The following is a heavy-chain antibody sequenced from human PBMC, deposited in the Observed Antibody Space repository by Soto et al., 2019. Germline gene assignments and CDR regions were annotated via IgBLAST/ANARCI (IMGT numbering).Heavy chain of an antibody. J-gene: IGHJ6*02. V-gene: IGHV3-30-3*01. CDR2: ISYDGSNK. CDR3: ARSGYNDYYYYGMDV. Sequence: PGGSLRLSCAASGFTFSSYAMHWVRQAPGKGLEWVAVISYDGSNKYYADSVKGRFTISRDNSKNTLYLQMNSLRAEDTAVYYCARSGYNDYYYYGMDVWGQGTTVTVSS. CDR1: GFTFSSYA. D-gene: IGHD3-3*01.